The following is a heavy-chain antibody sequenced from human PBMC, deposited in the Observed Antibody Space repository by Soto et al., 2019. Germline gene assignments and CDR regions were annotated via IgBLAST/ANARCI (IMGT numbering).Heavy chain of an antibody. Sequence: QVQLVESGGGVVQPGRSLRLSCAASGFTFSSYGMHWVRQAPGKGLEWVEVISYDGSNKYYADSVKGRFTISRDNSKNTLYLHMNSLRAEDTAVYYCANDSIRLRFFDYWGQGTLVTVSS. CDR1: GFTFSSYG. D-gene: IGHD4-17*01. CDR3: ANDSIRLRFFDY. J-gene: IGHJ4*02. CDR2: ISYDGSNK. V-gene: IGHV3-30*18.